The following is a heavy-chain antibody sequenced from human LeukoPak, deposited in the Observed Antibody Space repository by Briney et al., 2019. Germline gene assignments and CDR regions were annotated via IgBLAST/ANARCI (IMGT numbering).Heavy chain of an antibody. CDR2: ISSSGSTI. D-gene: IGHD6-19*01. Sequence: GGSLRLSCAASGFTFSSYEMNWVRQAPGKGLEWVSYISSSGSTIYYADSVKGRFTISRDNAKNSLYLQMNSLRAEDTAVYYCARETLAVAQFDYWGQGTLVTVSS. CDR3: ARETLAVAQFDY. V-gene: IGHV3-48*03. J-gene: IGHJ4*02. CDR1: GFTFSSYE.